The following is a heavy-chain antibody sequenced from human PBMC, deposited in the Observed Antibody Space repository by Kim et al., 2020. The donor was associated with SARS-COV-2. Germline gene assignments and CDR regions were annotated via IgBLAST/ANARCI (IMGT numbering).Heavy chain of an antibody. CDR2: IRDKANTYTT. Sequence: GGSLRLSCAASGFTFSDHYMDWVRQAPGKGLEWVGRIRDKANTYTTEYAASVKGSFSISRDDSKNSVYLQMNSLKIEDTAVYACARARDTTWASAYSDYWGQGTLVTVSS. D-gene: IGHD3-16*01. CDR1: GFTFSDHY. CDR3: ARARDTTWASAYSDY. V-gene: IGHV3-72*01. J-gene: IGHJ4*02.